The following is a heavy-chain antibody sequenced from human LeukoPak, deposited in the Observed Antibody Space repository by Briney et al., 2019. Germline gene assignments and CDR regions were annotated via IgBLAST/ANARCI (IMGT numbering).Heavy chain of an antibody. CDR3: ARGRGWFQKYFDY. J-gene: IGHJ4*02. CDR2: INHSGST. V-gene: IGHV4-34*01. D-gene: IGHD6-19*01. Sequence: SETLSLTRAVYGGSFSGYYWSWIRQPPGKGLEWIGEINHSGSTNYNPSLKSRVTISVDTSKNQFSLKLSSVTAADTAVYYCARGRGWFQKYFDYWGQGTLVTVSS. CDR1: GGSFSGYY.